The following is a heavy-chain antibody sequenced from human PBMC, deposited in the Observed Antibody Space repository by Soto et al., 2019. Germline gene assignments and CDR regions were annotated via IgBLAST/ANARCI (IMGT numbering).Heavy chain of an antibody. CDR2: INHLETT. D-gene: IGHD1-26*01. Sequence: KSAETLSLTCTVSGASITFGGYCWSWIRQTPGKGLEWIGYINHLETTFYNPSFESRLTLSIDRAKNQFSLKLHSMSAADRAVYFCARGGGSDSFDYWGQGILVTVSS. CDR3: ARGGGSDSFDY. J-gene: IGHJ4*02. V-gene: IGHV4-30-2*01. CDR1: GASITFGGYC.